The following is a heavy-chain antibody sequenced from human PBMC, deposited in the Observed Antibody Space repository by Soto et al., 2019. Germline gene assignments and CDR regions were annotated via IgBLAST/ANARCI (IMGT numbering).Heavy chain of an antibody. J-gene: IGHJ4*02. Sequence: QVQLVQSGAEVKKPGSSVTFSCKASGGTFSSYSINWVRQAPGQGLEWMGEIIPIFGTANYAQKFQGRVTITADESTSTAYMELSSLRSEDTAVYYCARDGGRHSGGIDYWGQGTLVTVSS. CDR3: ARDGGRHSGGIDY. D-gene: IGHD1-26*01. CDR1: GGTFSSYS. CDR2: IIPIFGTA. V-gene: IGHV1-69*01.